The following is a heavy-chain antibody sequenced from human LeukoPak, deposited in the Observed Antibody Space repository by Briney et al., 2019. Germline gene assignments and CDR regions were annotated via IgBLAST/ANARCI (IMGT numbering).Heavy chain of an antibody. J-gene: IGHJ5*02. CDR3: AKEDYYGSGSFDP. D-gene: IGHD3-10*01. CDR2: IYYSGST. V-gene: IGHV4-39*07. CDR1: GGSISSSSYY. Sequence: SETLSLTCTVSGGSISSSSYYWGWIRQPPGKGLEWIGSIYYSGSTYCNPSLKSRVTISVDTSKNQFSLKLSSVTTADTAVYYCAKEDYYGSGSFDPWGQGTLVTVSS.